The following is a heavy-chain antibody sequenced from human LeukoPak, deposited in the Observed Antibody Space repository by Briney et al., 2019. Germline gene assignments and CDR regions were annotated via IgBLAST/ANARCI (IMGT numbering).Heavy chain of an antibody. V-gene: IGHV4-59*01. CDR1: GGSISSYY. J-gene: IGHJ5*02. CDR3: ARGGYYGSGNDFRFDP. D-gene: IGHD3-10*01. CDR2: IYYSGST. Sequence: SETLSLTCTVSGGSISSYYWSWIRQPPGKGLEWIGYIYYSGSTNYKPSLRSRVTISVDTSKNQFSLKLSSVTAADTAVYYCARGGYYGSGNDFRFDPWGQGTLVTVSS.